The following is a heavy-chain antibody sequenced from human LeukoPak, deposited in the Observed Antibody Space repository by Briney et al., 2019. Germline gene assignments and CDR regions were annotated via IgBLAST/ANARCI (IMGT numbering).Heavy chain of an antibody. D-gene: IGHD3-22*01. CDR1: GYTFTGYY. V-gene: IGHV1-2*02. CDR3: AREPHDSSGYRP. J-gene: IGHJ5*02. Sequence: GASVKVSCKASGYTFTGYYIHWVRQAPGQGLEWMGWINPNSGGTNYAQKFQGRVTMTRDTSISTAYMELSRLRSDDTAVYYCAREPHDSSGYRPWGQGTLVTVSS. CDR2: INPNSGGT.